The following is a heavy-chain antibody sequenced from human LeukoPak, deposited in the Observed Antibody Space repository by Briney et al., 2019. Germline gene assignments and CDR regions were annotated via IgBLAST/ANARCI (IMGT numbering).Heavy chain of an antibody. D-gene: IGHD3-3*01. J-gene: IGHJ4*02. Sequence: PGGSLRLSCAASGFTFSSYWMSWVRQAPGKGLEWVANIKQDGSEKYYVDSAKGRFTISRDNAKNSLYLQMNSLRAEDTAVYYCARDQMYYDFWSGYNGYWGQGTLVTVSS. CDR1: GFTFSSYW. V-gene: IGHV3-7*01. CDR3: ARDQMYYDFWSGYNGY. CDR2: IKQDGSEK.